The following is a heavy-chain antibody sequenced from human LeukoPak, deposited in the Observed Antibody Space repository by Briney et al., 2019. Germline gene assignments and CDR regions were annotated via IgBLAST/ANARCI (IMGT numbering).Heavy chain of an antibody. J-gene: IGHJ3*02. V-gene: IGHV4-4*07. CDR3: ARGEAVYVVVKAFDI. D-gene: IGHD2-15*01. CDR2: IYTSGST. Sequence: SETLSLTCTVSGGSISSYYWSWIRQPAGKGLEWIGRIYTSGSTNYNPSLKSRVTMSVDTSKNQFSLKLSSVTAADTAVYYCARGEAVYVVVKAFDIWGQGTMVTVSS. CDR1: GGSISSYY.